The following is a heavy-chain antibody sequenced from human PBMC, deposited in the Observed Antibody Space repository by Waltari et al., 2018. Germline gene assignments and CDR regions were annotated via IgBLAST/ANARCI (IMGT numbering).Heavy chain of an antibody. CDR2: LNYDGSST. V-gene: IGHV3-74*02. Sequence: VQLVESGGGVVQPGRSLRLSCAASGFTFTSHWMHWVRQGPGKGLEWVSRLNYDGSSTYYADFVKGRFTISRDNAKNTLYLQMNSLRAEDTGVYYCVRGYGGDVYWGQGTLVTVSS. CDR3: VRGYGGDVY. D-gene: IGHD2-21*02. CDR1: GFTFTSHW. J-gene: IGHJ4*02.